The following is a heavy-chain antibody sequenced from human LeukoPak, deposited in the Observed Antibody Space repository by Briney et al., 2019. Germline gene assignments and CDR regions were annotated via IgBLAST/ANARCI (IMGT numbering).Heavy chain of an antibody. CDR2: IYYSGST. CDR3: ARNHGSGRGEWFDP. Sequence: PSETLSLTCTVSGGSISSYYWSWIRQPPGKGLEWIGYIYYSGSTKYNPSLKSRVTISVDTSKNQFSLKMSSVTAADTAVYYFARNHGSGRGEWFDPWGQGTRVSVS. J-gene: IGHJ5*02. D-gene: IGHD3-10*01. CDR1: GGSISSYY. V-gene: IGHV4-59*01.